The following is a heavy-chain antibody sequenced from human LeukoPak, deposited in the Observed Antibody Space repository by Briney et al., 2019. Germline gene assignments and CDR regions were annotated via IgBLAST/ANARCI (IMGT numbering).Heavy chain of an antibody. CDR1: GFTFSNAW. CDR3: TTDPVTISARSDY. CDR2: IKSKTDGGTT. J-gene: IGHJ4*02. V-gene: IGHV3-15*01. D-gene: IGHD3-3*01. Sequence: PGGSLRLSCAASGFTFSNAWMSWVRQAPGKGLEWVGRIKSKTDGGTTDHAAPVKGRFTISRDDSKNTLYLQMNSLKTEDTAVYYCTTDPVTISARSDYWGQGTLVTVSS.